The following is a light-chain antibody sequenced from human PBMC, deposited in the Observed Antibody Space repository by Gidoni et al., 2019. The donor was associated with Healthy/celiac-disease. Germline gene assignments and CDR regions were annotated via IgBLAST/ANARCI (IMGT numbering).Light chain of an antibody. J-gene: IGKJ4*01. CDR3: QQYNSYPLT. V-gene: IGKV1-5*03. CDR2: KAS. CDR1: KSISSC. Sequence: DIEMTQSPSTLSASVGDRVTITCRASKSISSCLAWYQQKPGKAPKLLIYKASSLESGVQSRFSGSGSGTEFTLTISSLQPDDFATYYCQQYNSYPLTFGGGTKVEIK.